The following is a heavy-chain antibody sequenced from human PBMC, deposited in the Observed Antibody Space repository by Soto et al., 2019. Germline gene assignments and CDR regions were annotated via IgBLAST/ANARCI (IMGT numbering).Heavy chain of an antibody. J-gene: IGHJ4*02. CDR2: IYESGST. V-gene: IGHV4-39*01. Sequence: QLQLQESGPGLLKPSETLSLTCTVSGGSLSSNNYYWGWVRQPPGKGLEWIGSIYESGSTYYNPSLKSRVTISVDTSRNQFSLKLSSVTAADTAVYYCASLYCSGGSCLDYWGQGTLVTVSS. CDR3: ASLYCSGGSCLDY. D-gene: IGHD2-15*01. CDR1: GGSLSSNNYY.